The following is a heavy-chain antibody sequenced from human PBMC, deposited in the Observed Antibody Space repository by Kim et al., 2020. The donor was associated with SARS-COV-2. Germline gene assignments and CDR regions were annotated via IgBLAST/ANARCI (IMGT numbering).Heavy chain of an antibody. D-gene: IGHD2-15*01. J-gene: IGHJ4*02. Sequence: DSVTGQFTISKDNAKNSLYLQMNSQRAEDAAVYYCASYMRAATLKSGFDYWGQGTLVTVSS. V-gene: IGHV3-48*03. CDR3: ASYMRAATLKSGFDY.